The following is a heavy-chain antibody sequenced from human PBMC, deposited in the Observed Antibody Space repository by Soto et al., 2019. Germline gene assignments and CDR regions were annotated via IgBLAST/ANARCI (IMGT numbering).Heavy chain of an antibody. CDR3: ARCFLVVGDAFEI. V-gene: IGHV3-11*01. CDR2: ISNGGATV. Sequence: QVHLVESGGGLVKPGGSLRLSCAASGFTFSDYYMVWVRQAPGKGLEWISYISNGGATVYYADSVKGRFTISRDNGKNSMFLQMNSLTADDTAVYYCARCFLVVGDAFEIWGRGTTVTVSS. D-gene: IGHD2-15*01. J-gene: IGHJ3*02. CDR1: GFTFSDYY.